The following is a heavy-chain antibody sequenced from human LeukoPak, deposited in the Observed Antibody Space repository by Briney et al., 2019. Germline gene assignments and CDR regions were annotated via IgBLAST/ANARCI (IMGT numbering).Heavy chain of an antibody. D-gene: IGHD6-19*01. V-gene: IGHV3-30*02. J-gene: IGHJ4*02. CDR3: AKDGFIGWYAMGFDY. CDR1: GFTFSSYG. CDR2: IRYDGSNK. Sequence: GGSLRLSCAASGFTFSSYGMHWVRQVPGKGLEWVAFIRYDGSNKYYADSVKGRFTISRDNSKNTLYLQMNSLRAEDTAVYYCAKDGFIGWYAMGFDYWGQGTLVTVSS.